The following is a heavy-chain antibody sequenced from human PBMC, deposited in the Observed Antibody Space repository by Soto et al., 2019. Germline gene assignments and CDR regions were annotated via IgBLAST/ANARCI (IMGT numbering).Heavy chain of an antibody. J-gene: IGHJ4*02. CDR3: AIHYYDSSGYYWSFEY. D-gene: IGHD3-22*01. Sequence: ASVKVSCKASGYTFTGYHMHWVRQAPGQGLEWMGWINPNSGGTNYAQKFQGWVTMTRDTSISTAYMELSRLRSDDTAVYYCAIHYYDSSGYYWSFEYWGKGTLVTVS. CDR2: INPNSGGT. V-gene: IGHV1-2*04. CDR1: GYTFTGYH.